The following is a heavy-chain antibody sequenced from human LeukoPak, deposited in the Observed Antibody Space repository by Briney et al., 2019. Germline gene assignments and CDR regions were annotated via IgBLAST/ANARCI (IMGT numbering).Heavy chain of an antibody. D-gene: IGHD2-15*01. Sequence: PGGSLRLPCAASGHPFIRYPMSWVRQAPRKGLEWVSYISGSGGSSTYYAHSGKGRLTISRDTYKNTPYLQKHSLRGEDPVVYYGAKATCRGSSCYRLDYLGQGDLVTVSS. CDR1: GHPFIRYP. J-gene: IGHJ4*02. CDR2: ISGSGGSST. V-gene: IGHV3-23*01. CDR3: AKATCRGSSCYRLDY.